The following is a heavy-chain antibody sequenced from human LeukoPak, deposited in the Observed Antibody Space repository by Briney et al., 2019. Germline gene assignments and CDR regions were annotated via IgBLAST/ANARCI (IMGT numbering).Heavy chain of an antibody. D-gene: IGHD4-17*01. CDR2: VNSDERIK. Sequence: PGGSLRLTCTARGFPFRNYLMHGVRQAPGKGLVWVSGVNSDERIKKTADSVKGRFTISRDNSKNTLYLQMNSLRAEDTAVYYCAKDWHTVTSFDFGGEGTLVTVSS. CDR3: AKDWHTVTSFDF. J-gene: IGHJ4*02. V-gene: IGHV3-74*01. CDR1: GFPFRNYL.